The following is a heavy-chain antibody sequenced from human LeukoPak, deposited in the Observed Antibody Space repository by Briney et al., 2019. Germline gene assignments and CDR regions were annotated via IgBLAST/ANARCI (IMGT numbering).Heavy chain of an antibody. J-gene: IGHJ3*02. CDR3: ARSKTLSDDAFDI. V-gene: IGHV5-51*01. CDR1: GYSFTSYW. Sequence: GESLKISCKGSGYSFTSYWIGWVRQMLGKGLEWMGITYLGDSDTRYSPSLQGQVTISADKSISTAYLQWSSLKASDTAMYYCARSKTLSDDAFDIWGQGTMVTVSS. CDR2: TYLGDSDT. D-gene: IGHD2/OR15-2a*01.